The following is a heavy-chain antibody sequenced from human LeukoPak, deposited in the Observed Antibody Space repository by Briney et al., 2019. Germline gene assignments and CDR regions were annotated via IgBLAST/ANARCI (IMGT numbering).Heavy chain of an antibody. V-gene: IGHV1-2*02. CDR2: IDAKSGGT. CDR1: GYTFTGHY. D-gene: IGHD6-13*01. Sequence: ASVKVSCKASGYTFTGHYMHWVRQAPGQGLEWMGWIDAKSGGTKYAQRFQGRVTMTRDTSINIGYMELSSLTSDDTAVYYCARWRGYSSGWSGPFDEWGQGTLVTVSS. CDR3: ARWRGYSSGWSGPFDE. J-gene: IGHJ4*02.